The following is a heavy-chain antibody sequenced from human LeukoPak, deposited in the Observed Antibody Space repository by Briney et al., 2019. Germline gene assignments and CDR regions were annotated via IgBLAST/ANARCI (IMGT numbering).Heavy chain of an antibody. CDR3: ARSANYFDTSGQDY. CDR1: GFTFSNNA. J-gene: IGHJ4*02. V-gene: IGHV3-74*01. Sequence: GGSLRLSCAASGFTFSNNAMSWVRQAPGKGLVWVSRTNRDDSDTSYADSVKGRFTISRDKAKSTLYLQMNSLRVEDTAVYYCARSANYFDTSGQDYWGQGTLVTVSS. D-gene: IGHD3-22*01. CDR2: TNRDDSDT.